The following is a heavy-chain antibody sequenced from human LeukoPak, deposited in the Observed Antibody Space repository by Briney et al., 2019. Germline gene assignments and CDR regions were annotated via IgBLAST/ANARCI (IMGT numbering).Heavy chain of an antibody. V-gene: IGHV3-30*18. CDR1: GFTFSSYG. J-gene: IGHJ3*02. D-gene: IGHD6-19*01. Sequence: GGSLRLSCAASGFTFSSYGMHWVRQAPGKGLEWVAVISYDGSNKYYADSVKGRFTISRDNSKNTLYLQMNSLRVEDTAVYYCAKEEYSSVRGAFDIWGQGTMVTVSS. CDR3: AKEEYSSVRGAFDI. CDR2: ISYDGSNK.